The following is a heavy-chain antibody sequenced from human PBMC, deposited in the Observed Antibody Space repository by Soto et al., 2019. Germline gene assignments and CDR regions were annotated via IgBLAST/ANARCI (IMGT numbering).Heavy chain of an antibody. D-gene: IGHD6-19*01. V-gene: IGHV1-3*01. J-gene: IGHJ6*02. CDR1: GYTFTSYA. CDR3: AREGALAVAGTIYYYYGMDV. Sequence: ASVKVSCKASGYTFTSYAMHWVRQAPGQRLEWMGWINAGNGNTKYSQKFQGRVTITRDTSASTAYMELSSLRSEDTAVYYCAREGALAVAGTIYYYYGMDVWGQGTTVTVSS. CDR2: INAGNGNT.